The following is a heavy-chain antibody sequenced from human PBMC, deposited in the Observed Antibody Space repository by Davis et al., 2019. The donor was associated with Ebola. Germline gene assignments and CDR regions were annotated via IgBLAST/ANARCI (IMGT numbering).Heavy chain of an antibody. CDR1: GFTFSSYA. Sequence: GSLRLSCAASGFTFSSYAMHWVRQAPGKGLEWVAVISYDGSNKYYADSVKGRFTISRDNSKNTLYLQMNSLRAEDTAVYYCARPIDYGGNAPSDWGQGTLVTVSS. CDR2: ISYDGSNK. J-gene: IGHJ4*02. D-gene: IGHD4-23*01. CDR3: ARPIDYGGNAPSD. V-gene: IGHV3-30*04.